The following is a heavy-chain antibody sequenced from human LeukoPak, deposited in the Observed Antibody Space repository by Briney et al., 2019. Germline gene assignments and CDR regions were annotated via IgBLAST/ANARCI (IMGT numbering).Heavy chain of an antibody. CDR2: IYYSGST. CDR3: ARDLEGDSSSSGYFDY. J-gene: IGHJ4*02. CDR1: GGSISSSSYY. Sequence: SETLSLTCTVSGGSISSSSYYWGWIRQPPGKGLEWIGSIYYSGSTYYNPSLKSRVTISVDTSKNQFSLNLSSVTAADTAVYYCARDLEGDSSSSGYFDYWGQGTLVTVSS. V-gene: IGHV4-39*07. D-gene: IGHD6-6*01.